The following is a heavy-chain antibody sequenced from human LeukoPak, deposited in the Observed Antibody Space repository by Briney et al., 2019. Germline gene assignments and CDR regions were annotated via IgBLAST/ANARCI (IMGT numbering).Heavy chain of an antibody. CDR1: GGSFSGYS. CDR2: INHSGST. J-gene: IGHJ4*02. V-gene: IGHV4-34*01. D-gene: IGHD2-15*01. CDR3: ARGRVAYCSGGSCYAYNS. Sequence: PSETLSLTCAVYGGSFSGYSWTWIRQPPGKGPEWIAEINHSGSTKYSPSLKSRVTISLDTSKNHFSLRLTSVTAADTAVYFCARGRVAYCSGGSCYAYNSWGQGTLVTVSS.